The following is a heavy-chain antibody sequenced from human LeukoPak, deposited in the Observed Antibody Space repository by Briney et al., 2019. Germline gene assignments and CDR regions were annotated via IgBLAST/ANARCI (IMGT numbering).Heavy chain of an antibody. CDR2: ISHSGNT. CDR3: ARAVAASPGYCMDV. CDR1: GESFSGYY. D-gene: IGHD6-13*01. Sequence: SETLSLTCAVYGESFSGYYWSWIRQPPGKGLEWIGEISHSGNTNYNPSLKSRVTISVDKSKNQFSLKLSSVTAADTAVYYCARAVAASPGYCMDVWGKGTTVTVSS. V-gene: IGHV4-34*01. J-gene: IGHJ6*03.